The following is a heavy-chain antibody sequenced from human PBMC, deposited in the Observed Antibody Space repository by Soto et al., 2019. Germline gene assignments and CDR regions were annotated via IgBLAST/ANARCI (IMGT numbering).Heavy chain of an antibody. D-gene: IGHD2-15*01. CDR2: ISAYNGNT. J-gene: IGHJ5*02. Sequence: ASVKVSCKASGYTFTSYGISWVRQAPGQGLEWMGWISAYNGNTNYAQKLQGRVTMTTDTSTSTAYMELRSLRSDDTAVYYCARGYCSGGSCYWFTTPNWFDPWGQGNMVSV. CDR1: GYTFTSYG. CDR3: ARGYCSGGSCYWFTTPNWFDP. V-gene: IGHV1-18*01.